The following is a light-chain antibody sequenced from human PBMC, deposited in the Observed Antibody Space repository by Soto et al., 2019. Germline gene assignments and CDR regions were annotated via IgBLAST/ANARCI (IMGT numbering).Light chain of an antibody. V-gene: IGKV3-20*01. CDR1: QSVSSSY. J-gene: IGKJ2*01. Sequence: EIVLTQSPGTLSLSPGERATLSCRASQSVSSSYLAWYQQKPGQAPRLLIDGASGRATSIPDRFSGCGSGRDFIFTISRLEPEVFAVYYCQQYCSSPHAFGQGCKLEIE. CDR2: GAS. CDR3: QQYCSSPHA.